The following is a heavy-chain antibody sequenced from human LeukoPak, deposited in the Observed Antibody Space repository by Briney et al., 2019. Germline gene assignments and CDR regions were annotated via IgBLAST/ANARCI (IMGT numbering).Heavy chain of an antibody. Sequence: MASETLSLTCTVSGGSISSYYWSWIRQPPGKGLEWIGYVYYSGSTNYNPSLKSRVTMSVDTSKNQFSLKLSSVTAADTAVYYCAKDFITYYYDSSDRRIFDYWGQGTLVTVSS. CDR2: VYYSGST. V-gene: IGHV4-59*01. CDR3: AKDFITYYYDSSDRRIFDY. CDR1: GGSISSYY. J-gene: IGHJ4*02. D-gene: IGHD3-22*01.